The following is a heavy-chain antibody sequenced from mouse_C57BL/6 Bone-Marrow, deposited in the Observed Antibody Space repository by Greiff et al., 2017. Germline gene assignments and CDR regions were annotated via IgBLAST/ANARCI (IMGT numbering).Heavy chain of an antibody. D-gene: IGHD4-1*01. CDR2: ISDGGSYT. Sequence: VQLKESGGGLVKPGGSLKLSCAASGFTFSSYAMSWVRQTPEKRLEWVATISDGGSYTYYPDNVQGRFTISRDNAKNNLYLQMSHLKSEDTAMYGCARGLNWPGAMDYWGQETSVTGSS. V-gene: IGHV5-4*01. J-gene: IGHJ4*01. CDR3: ARGLNWPGAMDY. CDR1: GFTFSSYA.